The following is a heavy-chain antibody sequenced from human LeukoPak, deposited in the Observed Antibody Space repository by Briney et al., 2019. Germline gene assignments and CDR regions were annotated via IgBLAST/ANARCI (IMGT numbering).Heavy chain of an antibody. CDR2: IDWDDDK. CDR1: GFSLSTSGMC. CDR3: ARMGRYYDSSGYPDY. J-gene: IGHJ4*02. V-gene: IGHV2-70*11. D-gene: IGHD3-22*01. Sequence: SGPALVKPTQTLTLTCTFSGFSLSTSGMCVSWIRQPPGKALEWLARIDWDDDKYYSTSLKTRLTISRDTSKNQVVLTMTNMDPVDTATYYCARMGRYYDSSGYPDYWGQGTLVTVSS.